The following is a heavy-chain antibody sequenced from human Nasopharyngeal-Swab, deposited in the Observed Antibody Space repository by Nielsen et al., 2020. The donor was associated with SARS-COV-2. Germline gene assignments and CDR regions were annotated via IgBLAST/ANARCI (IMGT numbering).Heavy chain of an antibody. V-gene: IGHV1-8*01. CDR2: MTPNSGNT. CDR3: ARGQSRSPSDY. J-gene: IGHJ4*02. CDR1: GYTLTSYY. Sequence: SVTVSCKASGYTLTSYYINWVRQATGQGLEWMGWMTPNSGNTGYAQKFQGRVTMTRNTSISTAYMELSSLRSEDTAVYYCARGQSRSPSDYWGQGTLVTVAS.